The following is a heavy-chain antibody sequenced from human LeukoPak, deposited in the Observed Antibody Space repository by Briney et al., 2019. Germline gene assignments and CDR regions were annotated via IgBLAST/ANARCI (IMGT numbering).Heavy chain of an antibody. CDR2: ISGSGGST. CDR3: ARTSLLFNSSGYYYYYYYGMDV. J-gene: IGHJ6*02. D-gene: IGHD3-22*01. V-gene: IGHV3-23*01. CDR1: GFTFSSYA. Sequence: PGGSLRLSCAASGFTFSSYAMSWVRQAPGKGLEWVSAISGSGGSTYYADSVKGRFTISRDNAKNSLYLQMNSLRAEDTAVYYCARTSLLFNSSGYYYYYYYGMDVWGQGTTVTVSS.